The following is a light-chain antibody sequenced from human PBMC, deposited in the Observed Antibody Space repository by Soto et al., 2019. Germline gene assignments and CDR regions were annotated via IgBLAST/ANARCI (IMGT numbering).Light chain of an antibody. Sequence: EIVLTQSPGTLSLSPGERATLSCRASQSVSSSYLAWYQQKPGQAPRLLIYGASSRDTGIPDRFSGSGSGTDFSLTISRLEPEDFAVYYCQQDSSSQSFGQATKVEIK. CDR3: QQDSSSQS. CDR2: GAS. CDR1: QSVSSSY. V-gene: IGKV3-20*01. J-gene: IGKJ1*01.